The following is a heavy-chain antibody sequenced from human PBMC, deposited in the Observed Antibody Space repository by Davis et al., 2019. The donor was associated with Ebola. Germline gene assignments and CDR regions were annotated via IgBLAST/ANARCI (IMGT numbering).Heavy chain of an antibody. CDR2: ISGSGGST. CDR1: GFTFSSYA. V-gene: IGHV3-23*01. Sequence: GGSLRLSCAASGFTFSSYAMSWVRQAPGKGLEWVSAISGSGGSTYYADSVKGRFTISRDNSKNTLYLQMNSLRAEDTAVYYCARLYYYDSSGYQNWFDPWGQGTLVTVSS. CDR3: ARLYYYDSSGYQNWFDP. J-gene: IGHJ5*02. D-gene: IGHD3-22*01.